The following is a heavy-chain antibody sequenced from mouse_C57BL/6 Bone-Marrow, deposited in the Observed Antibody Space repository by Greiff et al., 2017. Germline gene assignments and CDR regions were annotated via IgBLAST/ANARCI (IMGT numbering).Heavy chain of an antibody. Sequence: EVKLVESGGGLVQPGGSLKLSCAASGFTFSDYYMYWVRQTPEKRLEWVAYISNGGGSTYYPDTVKGRFTISRDNAKNTLYLQMSRLKSEDTAMYYCARHTTVVADWYFDVWGTGTTVTVSS. CDR1: GFTFSDYY. J-gene: IGHJ1*03. D-gene: IGHD1-1*01. CDR2: ISNGGGST. V-gene: IGHV5-12*01. CDR3: ARHTTVVADWYFDV.